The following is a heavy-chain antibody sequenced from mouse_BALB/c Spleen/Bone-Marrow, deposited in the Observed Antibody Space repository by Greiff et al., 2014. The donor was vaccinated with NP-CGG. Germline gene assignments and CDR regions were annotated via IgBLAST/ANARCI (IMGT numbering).Heavy chain of an antibody. D-gene: IGHD4-1*01. Sequence: VQLQQSGAELARPGASVKMSCKASGYTFTSYTMHWVKQWPGQGLEWIGYINPSSGYTNYNQKFKDKATLTADKSSSTAYMQLSSLTSEDSAVYYCALANWDIGGPFAYWGQGTLVTVSA. V-gene: IGHV1-4*01. CDR3: ALANWDIGGPFAY. CDR2: INPSSGYT. CDR1: GYTFTSYT. J-gene: IGHJ3*01.